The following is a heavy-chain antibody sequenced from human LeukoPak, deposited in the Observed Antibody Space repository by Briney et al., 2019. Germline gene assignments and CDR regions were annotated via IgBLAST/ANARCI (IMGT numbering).Heavy chain of an antibody. J-gene: IGHJ6*02. Sequence: ASVKVSCKASGYTFTSYGISWVRQAPGLGLEWMGWISGYNGNTKFAQRLQGRVSMTTGTSTSTAYMELRSLRSDDTAVYYCARDWHSSNYYGMDVWGQGTTVTVSS. CDR1: GYTFTSYG. V-gene: IGHV1-18*01. D-gene: IGHD6-13*01. CDR3: ARDWHSSNYYGMDV. CDR2: ISGYNGNT.